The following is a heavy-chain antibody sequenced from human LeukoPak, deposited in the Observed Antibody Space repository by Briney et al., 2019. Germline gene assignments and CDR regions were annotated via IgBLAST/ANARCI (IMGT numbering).Heavy chain of an antibody. CDR3: ARDDHSNYRFDY. V-gene: IGHV4-59*01. CDR1: GGSISSYY. D-gene: IGHD4-11*01. J-gene: IGHJ4*02. CDR2: IYSSGST. Sequence: SETLSLTCTVSGGSISSYYWSWIRQPPGKGLEWIGYIYSSGSTNYNPSPKSRVTISVDTSKNQSSLRVTSVTAADTAVYYCARDDHSNYRFDYWGQGALVTISS.